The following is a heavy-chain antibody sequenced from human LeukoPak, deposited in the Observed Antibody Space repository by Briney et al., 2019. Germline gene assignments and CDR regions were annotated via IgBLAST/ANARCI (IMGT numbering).Heavy chain of an antibody. CDR2: IYYSGST. V-gene: IGHV4-59*12. J-gene: IGHJ6*02. Sequence: SETLSLTCTVSGGSISSYYWSWIRQPPGKGLEWIGYIYYSGSTNYNPSLKSRVTISVDTSKNQFSLKLSSVTAADTAVYYCARARQALRAVAGTYQYYYYYGMDVWGQGTTVTVSS. CDR1: GGSISSYY. D-gene: IGHD6-19*01. CDR3: ARARQALRAVAGTYQYYYYYGMDV.